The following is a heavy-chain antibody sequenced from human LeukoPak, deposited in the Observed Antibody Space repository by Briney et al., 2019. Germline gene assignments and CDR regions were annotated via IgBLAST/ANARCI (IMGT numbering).Heavy chain of an antibody. CDR1: GFTFSSYA. J-gene: IGHJ4*02. CDR3: AKSAAVGYDFWSGAPFDY. D-gene: IGHD3-3*01. Sequence: GGSLRLSCAAPGFTFSSYAMSWVRQAPGKGLEWVSAISGSGGSTYYADSVKGRFTISRDNSKNTLYLQMNSLRAEDTAVYYCAKSAAVGYDFWSGAPFDYWGQGTLVTVSS. CDR2: ISGSGGST. V-gene: IGHV3-23*01.